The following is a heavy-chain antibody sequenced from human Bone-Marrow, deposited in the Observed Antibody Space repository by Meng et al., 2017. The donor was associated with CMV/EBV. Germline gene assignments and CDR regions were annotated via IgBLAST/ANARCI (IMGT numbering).Heavy chain of an antibody. CDR1: GFSLSTSGVG. D-gene: IGHD3-10*01. V-gene: IGHV2-5*02. CDR2: IYWDDDK. CDR3: AHRQVRGYFDY. J-gene: IGHJ4*02. Sequence: ISLTESGPSLVKPTQTLTLTCTFSGFSLSTSGVGVCWIRQPPGKALEWLAIIYWDDDKRYSPSLKSRLTITKDTSKNQVVLTMTNMDPVDTATYYCAHRQVRGYFDYWGQGTLVTVSS.